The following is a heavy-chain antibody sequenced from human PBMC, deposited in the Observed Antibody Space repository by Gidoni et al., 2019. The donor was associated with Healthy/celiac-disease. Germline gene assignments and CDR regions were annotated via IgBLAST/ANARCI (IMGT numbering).Heavy chain of an antibody. CDR3: ARTHDYDFWSGGMAWFDP. CDR2: IYYSGST. D-gene: IGHD3-3*01. CDR1: GGSISSSSYY. Sequence: QLQLQESGPGLVKPSETLSLTCPVSGGSISSSSYYWGWIRRPPGQGREWIGSIYYSGSTYYNPSLKSRVTISVDTSKNQFSLKLSSVTAADTAVYYCARTHDYDFWSGGMAWFDPWGQGTLVTVSS. J-gene: IGHJ5*02. V-gene: IGHV4-39*01.